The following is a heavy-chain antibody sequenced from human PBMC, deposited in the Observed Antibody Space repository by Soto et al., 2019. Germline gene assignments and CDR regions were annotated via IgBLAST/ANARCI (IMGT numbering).Heavy chain of an antibody. CDR3: AHVPYDSSGYRYYYFDY. Sequence: QITLKESGPTLVKPTQTLTLTCTFSGFSLSTSGVGVGWIRQPPGKALEWLALIYWDDDKRYSPSLKSRLTTPKDTPTNQVVLTMTNMDPVDTATYYCAHVPYDSSGYRYYYFDYWGQGTLVTVSS. J-gene: IGHJ4*02. D-gene: IGHD3-22*01. CDR2: IYWDDDK. CDR1: GFSLSTSGVG. V-gene: IGHV2-5*02.